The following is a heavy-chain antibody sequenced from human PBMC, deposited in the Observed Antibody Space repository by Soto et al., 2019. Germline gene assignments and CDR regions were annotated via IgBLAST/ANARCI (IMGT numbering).Heavy chain of an antibody. D-gene: IGHD1-26*01. Sequence: QVQLQQWGAGLLKPSETLSLTCAVYGGSFSGYYWSWIRQPPGKGLEWIGEINHSGSTNYNPPLKSRVTISVDPSKNQFSLKLSSVTAADTAVYYCAMAGIVGATGTTMYDAFDIWGQGTMVTVSS. CDR1: GGSFSGYY. V-gene: IGHV4-34*01. CDR3: AMAGIVGATGTTMYDAFDI. J-gene: IGHJ3*02. CDR2: INHSGST.